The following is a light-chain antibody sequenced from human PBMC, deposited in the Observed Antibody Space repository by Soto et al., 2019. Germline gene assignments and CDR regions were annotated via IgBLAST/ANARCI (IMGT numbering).Light chain of an antibody. CDR3: SSYTSSSTVV. V-gene: IGLV2-14*01. CDR2: DVS. Sequence: QSALTQPASVSGSPGQSITISCTGTNSDVGGYNYVSWYQQHPGKAPKLMIYDVSNRPSGVSNRFSGSKSGNTASLTISGLQAEDEADYYCSSYTSSSTVVFGGATNLTVL. CDR1: NSDVGGYNY. J-gene: IGLJ2*01.